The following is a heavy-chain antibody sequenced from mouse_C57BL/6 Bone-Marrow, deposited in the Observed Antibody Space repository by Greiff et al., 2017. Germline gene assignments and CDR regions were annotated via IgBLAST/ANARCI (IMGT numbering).Heavy chain of an antibody. CDR3: ARDYSGPYWYFDV. CDR1: GYTFTSYW. V-gene: IGHV1-64*01. D-gene: IGHD1-1*01. CDR2: IHPNSGST. Sequence: VQLQQPGAELVKPGASVKLSCKASGYTFTSYWMHWVKQRPGQGLEWIGMIHPNSGSTNYNEKFKSKATLTVDKSSSTAYMQLSSLTSEDSAVYDCARDYSGPYWYFDVWGTGTTVTVSS. J-gene: IGHJ1*03.